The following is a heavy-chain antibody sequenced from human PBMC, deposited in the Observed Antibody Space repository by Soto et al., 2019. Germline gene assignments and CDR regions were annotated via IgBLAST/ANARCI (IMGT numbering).Heavy chain of an antibody. CDR1: GGSCSGYY. Sequence: SETLSLTCTVYGGSCSGYYWSWIRQPPGKGLEWIGEINHSGSTNYNPSLKSRVTISVDTSKNQFSLKLSSVTAADTAVYYCARGHSGWYSYYYYGMDVWGQGTTVTVSS. CDR3: ARGHSGWYSYYYYGMDV. CDR2: INHSGST. V-gene: IGHV4-34*01. J-gene: IGHJ6*02. D-gene: IGHD6-19*01.